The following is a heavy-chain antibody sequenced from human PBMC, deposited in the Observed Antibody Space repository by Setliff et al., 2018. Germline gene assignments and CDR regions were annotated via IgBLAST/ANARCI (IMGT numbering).Heavy chain of an antibody. J-gene: IGHJ4*02. Sequence: ASVKVSCKASGYTFTTYAMSWMRQAPGQGLEWMGWISPVYGIANYARKFQGRVTMTADTSTTTAYLELTSLRYDDTAVYYCVRGPGPSVVVAIPFDHWGQGSLVTVSS. CDR3: VRGPGPSVVVAIPFDH. D-gene: IGHD3-22*01. V-gene: IGHV1-18*01. CDR2: ISPVYGIA. CDR1: GYTFTTYA.